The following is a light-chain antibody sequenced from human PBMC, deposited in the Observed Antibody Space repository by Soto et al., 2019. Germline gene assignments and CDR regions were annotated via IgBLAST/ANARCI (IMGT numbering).Light chain of an antibody. CDR3: HQYNSWPAT. J-gene: IGKJ3*01. Sequence: EIVMTQSPVTLSVSPGEGATLSFRASQSVGSNLAWYQQKPGQAPRLLMYSASTRATGVPVRFSGSGSGTEFALSISSLQSEDFAVYYCHQYNSWPATFGPGTKVDI. V-gene: IGKV3-15*01. CDR1: QSVGSN. CDR2: SAS.